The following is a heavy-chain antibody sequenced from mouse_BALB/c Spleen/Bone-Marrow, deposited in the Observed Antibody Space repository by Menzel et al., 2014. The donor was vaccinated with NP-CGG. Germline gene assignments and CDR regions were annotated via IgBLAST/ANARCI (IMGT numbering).Heavy chain of an antibody. CDR2: ISNMAHSI. V-gene: IGHV5-15*02. CDR1: GFTFSDYG. D-gene: IGHD1-1*01. CDR3: ARFITTVVVDAMDY. J-gene: IGHJ4*01. Sequence: EVKVVESGGGLVQPGGSRKLSCAASGFTFSDYGMAWVRQAPGKGPEWAAFISNMAHSIYYADTVTGRFTISRENAKNTLYLEMNSLRSEETAMYYCARFITTVVVDAMDYGGQGTSVTVSS.